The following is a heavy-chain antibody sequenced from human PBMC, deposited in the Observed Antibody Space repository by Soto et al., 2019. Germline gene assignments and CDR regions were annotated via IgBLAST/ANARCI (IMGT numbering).Heavy chain of an antibody. CDR1: GYTFTSYG. Sequence: ASVKVSCKASGYTFTSYGISWVRQAPGQGLEWMRWISAYNGNTNYAQKLQGRVTMTTDTSTSTAYMELRSLRSDDTAVYYCAGKRIGARGRRRRVNYYYGMDVWGQGTTVTVSS. CDR3: AGKRIGARGRRRRVNYYYGMDV. J-gene: IGHJ6*02. CDR2: ISAYNGNT. V-gene: IGHV1-18*04. D-gene: IGHD2-15*01.